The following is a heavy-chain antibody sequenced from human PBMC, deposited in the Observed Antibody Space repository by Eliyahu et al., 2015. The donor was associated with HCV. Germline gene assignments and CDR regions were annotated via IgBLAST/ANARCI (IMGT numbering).Heavy chain of an antibody. CDR2: TYYRSKWYN. Sequence: QVQLQQSGPGLVKPSQTLSLTCAISGASVPSNTAAWNWIRQSPSRGLEWLGRTYYRSKWYNDYAVSVKGRITIDPDTSKNQFPLQLNSVTPEDTAVYFCVRDQDGLDVWGHGTTVTVSS. CDR3: VRDQDGLDV. V-gene: IGHV6-1*01. J-gene: IGHJ6*02. CDR1: GASVPSNTAA.